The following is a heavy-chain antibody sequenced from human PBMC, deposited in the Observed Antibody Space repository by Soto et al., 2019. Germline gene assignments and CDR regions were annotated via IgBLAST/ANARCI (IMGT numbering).Heavy chain of an antibody. CDR2: ISYDGSNK. CDR1: GFTFSSYA. V-gene: IGHV3-30-3*01. J-gene: IGHJ6*02. CDR3: AREDYGGNSNRYYYYYGMDV. D-gene: IGHD4-17*01. Sequence: GESLKISCAASGFTFSSYAMHWVRQAPGKGLEWVAVISYDGSNKYYADSVKGRFTISRDNSKNTLYLQMNSLRAEDTAVYYCAREDYGGNSNRYYYYYGMDVWGQGTTVTVSS.